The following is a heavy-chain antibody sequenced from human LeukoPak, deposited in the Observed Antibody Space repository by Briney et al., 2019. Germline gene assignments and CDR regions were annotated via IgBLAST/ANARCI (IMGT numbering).Heavy chain of an antibody. CDR1: GYNFVGNW. CDR2: IFPADSET. CDR3: ARQGPYDYFDY. J-gene: IGHJ4*02. V-gene: IGHV5-51*01. Sequence: GESLKISCKGSGYNFVGNWIGWVRQMPGRGLEWMGVIFPADSETRYSPSLQGLVTISADKSITTAFLQWSSLKASKPAMYYCARQGPYDYFDYWGQGTLVSVSS.